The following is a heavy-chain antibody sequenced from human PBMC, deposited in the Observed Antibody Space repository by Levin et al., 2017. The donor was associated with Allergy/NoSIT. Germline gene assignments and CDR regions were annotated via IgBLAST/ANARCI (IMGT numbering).Heavy chain of an antibody. CDR2: IKQDGSEK. V-gene: IGHV3-7*01. D-gene: IGHD4-17*01. J-gene: IGHJ4*02. CDR3: ARGQSTARVTTLGR. CDR1: GFTFGSFW. Sequence: PGGSLRLSCAASGFTFGSFWMSWVRQAPGKGLQWVANIKQDGSEKYYVDSVKGRFTISRDNAKNSLYLQMVSLRAEDTAVYYCARGQSTARVTTLGRWGQGTLVTVSS.